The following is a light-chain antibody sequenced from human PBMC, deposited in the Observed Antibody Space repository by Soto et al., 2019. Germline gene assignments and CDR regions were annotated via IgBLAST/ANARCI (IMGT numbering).Light chain of an antibody. J-gene: IGLJ2*01. Sequence: QSALTQPASVSGSPGQSITISCTGTSSDVGGYNYVSWYQQHPGKAPKLMIYDVNNRPSGVSNXFSGSKSGNTASLTISGXXXEDEXGXYCSSYTSSITVVFGGGTKVTVL. CDR2: DVN. CDR1: SSDVGGYNY. CDR3: SSYTSSITVV. V-gene: IGLV2-14*01.